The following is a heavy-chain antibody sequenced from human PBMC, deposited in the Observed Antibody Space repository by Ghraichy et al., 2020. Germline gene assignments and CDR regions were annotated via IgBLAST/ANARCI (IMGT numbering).Heavy chain of an antibody. V-gene: IGHV4-39*01. Sequence: SETLSLTCTVSGGSISSSSYYWGWIRQPPGKGLEWIGSIYYSGSTYYNPSLKSRVTISVDTSKNQFSLKLSSVTAADTAVYYCAGSGYYYDSSGYSDDAFDIWGQGTMVTGSS. D-gene: IGHD3-22*01. CDR2: IYYSGST. J-gene: IGHJ3*02. CDR1: GGSISSSSYY. CDR3: AGSGYYYDSSGYSDDAFDI.